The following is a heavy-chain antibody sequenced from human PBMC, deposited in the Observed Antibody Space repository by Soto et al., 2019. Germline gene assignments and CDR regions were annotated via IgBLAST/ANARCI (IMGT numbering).Heavy chain of an antibody. V-gene: IGHV2-5*02. CDR2: IFWDDDK. D-gene: IGHD3-10*01. J-gene: IGHJ4*02. Sequence: QITLQESGPTLVKPTQTLTLTCTFSGFSLSTSGVGVGWIRQPPGKALEWLALIFWDDDKRYRPSLKSRLTITKDTSKNQVVLTMTNMDPVDTATYYCAHRRYYYGSGYFDYWGRGTLVTVSS. CDR1: GFSLSTSGVG. CDR3: AHRRYYYGSGYFDY.